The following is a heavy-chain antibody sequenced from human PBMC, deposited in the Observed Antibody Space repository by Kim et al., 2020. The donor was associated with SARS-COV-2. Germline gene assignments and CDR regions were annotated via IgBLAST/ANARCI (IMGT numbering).Heavy chain of an antibody. V-gene: IGHV4-59*01. D-gene: IGHD3-22*01. CDR3: AKGKYYYGGSRNPRFRYSGL. CDR1: GGSISYYY. Sequence: SETLSLTCTVSGGSISYYYWTWIRQPPGKGLEWIGYVFDSGSTNYNPSLKSRVTISLGTSKKQFSLQLTSVTAADTAVYYCAKGKYYYGGSRNPRFRYSGLWGRRSLLTVSS. CDR2: VFDSGST. J-gene: IGHJ2*01.